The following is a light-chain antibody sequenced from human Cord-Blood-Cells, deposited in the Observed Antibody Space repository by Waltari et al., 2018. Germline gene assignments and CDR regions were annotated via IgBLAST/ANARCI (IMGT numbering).Light chain of an antibody. J-gene: IGLJ2*01. V-gene: IGLV2-14*01. CDR3: SSYTSSSTLV. CDR2: DVS. CDR1: SSDASGYNY. Sequence: QSALTQPASVSGSPGQSNTIPCTGPSSDASGYNYVSWYQQHPGKAPKLMIYDVSNRPSGVSNRFSGSKSGNTASLTISGLQAEDEADYYCSSYTSSSTLVFGGGTKLTVL.